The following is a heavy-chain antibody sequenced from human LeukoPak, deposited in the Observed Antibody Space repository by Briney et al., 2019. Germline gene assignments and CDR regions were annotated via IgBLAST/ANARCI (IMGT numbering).Heavy chain of an antibody. Sequence: SVKVSCKASGGTFSSYAISWVRQAPGQGLEWMGRIIPIFGTANYAQKFQGRVTITTDESTSTAYMELSSLRSEDTAVYYYARARYCSGGSCYYFDYWGQGTLVTVSS. D-gene: IGHD2-15*01. V-gene: IGHV1-69*05. CDR1: GGTFSSYA. J-gene: IGHJ4*02. CDR2: IIPIFGTA. CDR3: ARARYCSGGSCYYFDY.